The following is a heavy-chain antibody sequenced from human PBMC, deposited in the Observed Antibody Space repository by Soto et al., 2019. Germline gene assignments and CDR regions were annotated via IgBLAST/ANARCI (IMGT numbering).Heavy chain of an antibody. J-gene: IGHJ6*02. CDR3: ARGLRSSPGMDV. CDR1: GFTFSSYG. D-gene: IGHD6-6*01. V-gene: IGHV3-33*01. Sequence: PGGSLRLSCAASGFTFSSYGMHWVRQAPGKGLEWVAVIWYDGSNKYYADSVKGRFTISRDNSKNTLYLQMNSLRAEDTAVYYCARGLRSSPGMDVWGQGTTVTVSS. CDR2: IWYDGSNK.